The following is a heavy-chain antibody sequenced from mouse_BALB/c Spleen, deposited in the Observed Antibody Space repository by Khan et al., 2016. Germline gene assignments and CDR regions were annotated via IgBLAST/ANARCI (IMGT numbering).Heavy chain of an antibody. V-gene: IGHV3-1*02. CDR2: ITYSGNT. D-gene: IGHD1-1*01. CDR3: ARDYYGSSYFDY. Sequence: EVKLLESGPDLVKPSQSLSLTCTVSGHSITSGYSWHWIRQFPGNKLEWMGYITYSGNTNYNTSLKSRISITRDTSKNQFFLQLNSVTTEDAATYSCARDYYGSSYFDYWGQGTTLTVSS. CDR1: GHSITSGYS. J-gene: IGHJ2*01.